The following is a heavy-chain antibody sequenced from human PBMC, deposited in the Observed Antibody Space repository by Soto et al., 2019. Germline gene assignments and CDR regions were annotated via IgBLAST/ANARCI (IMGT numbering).Heavy chain of an antibody. CDR1: GFTFSSFE. CDR2: ITGSGGTK. CDR3: AKKRPETTVTSPGNYFDY. Sequence: EVQLLESGGGLVQPGGSLRLSCAASGFTFSSFELNWVRQAPGKGLEWVSAITGSGGTKYYADSVKGRFTISRDNSKNTLWLQMDSLRAEDTALYYCAKKRPETTVTSPGNYFDYWGRGTLVTVSS. V-gene: IGHV3-23*01. J-gene: IGHJ4*02. D-gene: IGHD4-17*01.